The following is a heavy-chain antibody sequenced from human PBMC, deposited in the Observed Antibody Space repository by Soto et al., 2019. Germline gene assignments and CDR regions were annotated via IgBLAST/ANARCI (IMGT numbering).Heavy chain of an antibody. CDR2: ISSSSSTI. V-gene: IGHV3-48*01. CDR1: GFTFSSYS. D-gene: IGHD1-7*01. CDR3: ARDLALELNY. J-gene: IGHJ4*02. Sequence: EVQLVESGGGLVQPGGSLRLSCAASGFTFSSYSMNWVRQAPGKGLEWVSYISSSSSTIYYADSVKGRFTISRDNAKNSLYLQMNSLRAEDTAVYYCARDLALELNYWGQGTLVTVSS.